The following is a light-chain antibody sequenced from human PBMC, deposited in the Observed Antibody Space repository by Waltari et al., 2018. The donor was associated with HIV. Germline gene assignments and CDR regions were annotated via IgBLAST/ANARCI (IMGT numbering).Light chain of an antibody. Sequence: EIVLPQSPGTLSLAPGERAPLSCRASQSVSSSYLAWYQQKPGQAPRLLIYGASSRATGIPDRFSGSGSGTDFTLTISRLEPEDFAVYYCQQYGTSKTFGQGTRLEIK. CDR1: QSVSSSY. CDR2: GAS. CDR3: QQYGTSKT. J-gene: IGKJ5*01. V-gene: IGKV3-20*01.